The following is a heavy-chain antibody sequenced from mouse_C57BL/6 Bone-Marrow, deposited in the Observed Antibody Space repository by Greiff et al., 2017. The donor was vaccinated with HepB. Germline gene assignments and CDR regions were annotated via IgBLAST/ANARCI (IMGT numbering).Heavy chain of an antibody. CDR1: GFTFNTYA. V-gene: IGHV10-3*01. CDR3: VKGLVLHFAY. J-gene: IGHJ3*01. Sequence: EVKLMESGGGLVQPKGSLKLSCAASGFTFNTYAMHWVRQAPGKGLEWVARIRRKSSNYATYYADSVKDRFTISRDDSQIMLYLQMNNLKTEDTAMYYCVKGLVLHFAYWGQGTLVTVSS. CDR2: IRRKSSNYAT. D-gene: IGHD1-1*01.